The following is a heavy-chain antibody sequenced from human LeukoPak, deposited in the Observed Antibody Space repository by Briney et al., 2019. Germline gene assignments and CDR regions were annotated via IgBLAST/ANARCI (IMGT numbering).Heavy chain of an antibody. CDR3: ARGATMVRGVSWRYYMDV. D-gene: IGHD3-10*01. J-gene: IGHJ6*03. CDR2: INPNSGGT. Sequence: ASVKVSCKASGYTFTGYYMHWVRQAPGQGLEWMGWINPNSGGTNYAQKFQGRVTMTRDTSISTAYMELSSLRSEDTAVYYCARGATMVRGVSWRYYMDVWGKGTTVTISS. CDR1: GYTFTGYY. V-gene: IGHV1-2*02.